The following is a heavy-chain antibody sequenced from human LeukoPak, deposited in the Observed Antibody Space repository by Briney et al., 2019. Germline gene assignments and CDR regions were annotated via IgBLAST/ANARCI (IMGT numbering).Heavy chain of an antibody. V-gene: IGHV4-39*01. CDR3: ARHTPRGSSGSYYFDY. J-gene: IGHJ4*02. CDR1: GGSITNTNY. CDR2: IYYSGST. D-gene: IGHD3-16*01. Sequence: SETLSLTCGVSGGSITNTNYWTWVRQPPGKGLEWIGSIYYSGSTYYNPSLKSRVTISVDTSKNQFSLKLSSVTAADTAVYYCARHTPRGSSGSYYFDYWGQGTLVTVSS.